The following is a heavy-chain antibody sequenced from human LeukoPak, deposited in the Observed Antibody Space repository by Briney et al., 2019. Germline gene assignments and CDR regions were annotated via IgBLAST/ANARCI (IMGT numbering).Heavy chain of an antibody. CDR3: ASLVRGGDAFDI. CDR1: GYTFTSYG. CDR2: ISAYNGNT. J-gene: IGHJ3*02. D-gene: IGHD3-10*01. Sequence: ASVKVSCKAAGYTFTSYGISWVRQAPGQGLEWMGWISAYNGNTNYAQKLQGRVTMTTDTSTSTAYMELRSLRSDDTAVYYCASLVRGGDAFDIWGQGTMVTVSS. V-gene: IGHV1-18*04.